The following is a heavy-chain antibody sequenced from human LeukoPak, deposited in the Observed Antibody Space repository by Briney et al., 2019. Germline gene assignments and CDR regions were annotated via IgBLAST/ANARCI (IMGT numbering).Heavy chain of an antibody. Sequence: GGSLRLSCAASGFTVSSNYMSWVREAPGKGLEWVSVIYSGGSTYYADSVKGRFTISRDYSKNTVYLQMNSLRAKDTAVYYCAKNWGATIYYAFDIWGQGTMVTVSS. D-gene: IGHD5-12*01. J-gene: IGHJ3*02. CDR3: AKNWGATIYYAFDI. CDR1: GFTVSSNY. CDR2: IYSGGST. V-gene: IGHV3-53*01.